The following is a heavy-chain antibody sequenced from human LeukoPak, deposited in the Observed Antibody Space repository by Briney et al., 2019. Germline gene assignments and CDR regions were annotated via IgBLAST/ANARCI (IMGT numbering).Heavy chain of an antibody. CDR2: IYSGGST. CDR3: ARDRGGSTSPYYYMDV. CDR1: GFTVSSNY. J-gene: IGHJ6*03. Sequence: GGSLRLSCAASGFTVSSNYMSWVRQAPQKELEWVSIIYSGGSTYYAASVKGRFTISRDNSKNTLYLQMNSLRAEDTAVYYCARDRGGSTSPYYYMDVWGKGTTVTVSS. V-gene: IGHV3-53*01. D-gene: IGHD2-2*01.